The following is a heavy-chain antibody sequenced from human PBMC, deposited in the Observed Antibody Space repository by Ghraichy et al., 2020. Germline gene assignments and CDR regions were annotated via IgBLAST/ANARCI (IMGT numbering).Heavy chain of an antibody. V-gene: IGHV3-48*04. Sequence: GGSLRLSCEASGFIFSVYTMNWVRQAPGKGLEWISYTSDSSATIYYAASVQGRFTISRDNAKNSLFLQMDNLRPEDTAVYYCARGDCSGGSCYLDNWGQGTLVTVSS. CDR3: ARGDCSGGSCYLDN. CDR2: TSDSSATI. CDR1: GFIFSVYT. J-gene: IGHJ4*02. D-gene: IGHD2-15*01.